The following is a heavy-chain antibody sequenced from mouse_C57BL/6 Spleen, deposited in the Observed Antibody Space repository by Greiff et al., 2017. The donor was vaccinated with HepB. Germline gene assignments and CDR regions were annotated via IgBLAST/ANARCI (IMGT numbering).Heavy chain of an antibody. Sequence: EVHLVESGEGLVKPGGSLKLSCAASGFTFSSYAMSWVRQTPEKRLERVAYISSGGDYIYYADTVKGRFTISRDNARNTLYLQMSSLKSEDTAMYYCTREGAYYYGSYAMDYWGQGTSVTVSS. CDR2: ISSGGDYI. J-gene: IGHJ4*01. V-gene: IGHV5-9-1*02. D-gene: IGHD1-1*01. CDR3: TREGAYYYGSYAMDY. CDR1: GFTFSSYA.